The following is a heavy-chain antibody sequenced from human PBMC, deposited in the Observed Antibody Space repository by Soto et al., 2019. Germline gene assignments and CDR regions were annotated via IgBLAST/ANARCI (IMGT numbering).Heavy chain of an antibody. D-gene: IGHD5-12*01. CDR1: GYTFTSYA. CDR2: INAGNGNT. V-gene: IGHV1-3*01. CDR3: ARDLGVLYSGYDLNWFDP. Sequence: GASVKVSCKASGYTFTSYAMHLVRQAPGQKLDWMGWINAGNGNTKYSQKFQGRVTITRDTSASTAYMELSSLRSEDTAVYYCARDLGVLYSGYDLNWFDPWGQGTLVTVSS. J-gene: IGHJ5*02.